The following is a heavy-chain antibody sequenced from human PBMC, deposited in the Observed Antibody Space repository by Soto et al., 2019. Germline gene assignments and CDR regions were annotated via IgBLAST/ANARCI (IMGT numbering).Heavy chain of an antibody. V-gene: IGHV4-39*07. J-gene: IGHJ5*02. Sequence: SETLSLTCTVSGDSIGTTHSYWAWIRQSPGKGLEWIGNIHYSGSTYYNPSLKSRVTISLDTSMNYFSLRLSSVTAADTAVYYCARGQRFSDWFDPWGQGTLVTVSS. CDR2: IHYSGST. CDR1: GDSIGTTHSY. D-gene: IGHD3-3*01. CDR3: ARGQRFSDWFDP.